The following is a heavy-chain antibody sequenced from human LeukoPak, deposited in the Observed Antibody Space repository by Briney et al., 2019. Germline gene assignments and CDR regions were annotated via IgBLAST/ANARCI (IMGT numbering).Heavy chain of an antibody. Sequence: ASVKVSCKASGYTFTSYYIHWVRQAPGQGLDWMGVINPSGGDTTYAQKFQGRVTMTRDTSTSTVYLELSSLRSDDTAVYFCARRSSWFSLNYWGQGTLVTVSS. J-gene: IGHJ4*02. CDR1: GYTFTSYY. D-gene: IGHD6-13*01. V-gene: IGHV1-46*01. CDR3: ARRSSWFSLNY. CDR2: INPSGGDT.